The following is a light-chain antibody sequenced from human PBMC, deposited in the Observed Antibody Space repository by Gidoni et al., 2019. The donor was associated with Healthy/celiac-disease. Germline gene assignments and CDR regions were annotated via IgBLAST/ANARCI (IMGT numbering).Light chain of an antibody. V-gene: IGLV2-11*01. CDR3: CSYAGSYTFVV. J-gene: IGLJ2*01. Sequence: QSALTQHRSVTGSPRQSVTISGTGTSSYGGGYTYVSWYHQHPGNAPKLSIHDVSTLPSGFPDRFSGSTSRNTASLTISGLQSQDDADYYCCSYAGSYTFVVFGGGTKLTVL. CDR2: DVS. CDR1: SSYGGGYTY.